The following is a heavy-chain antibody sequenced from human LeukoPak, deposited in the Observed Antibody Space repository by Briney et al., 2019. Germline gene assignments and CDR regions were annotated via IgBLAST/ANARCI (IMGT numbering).Heavy chain of an antibody. CDR3: ASSTYNYDYALDV. J-gene: IGHJ6*02. D-gene: IGHD5-24*01. CDR1: GFTFSSYA. Sequence: GGSLRLSCAASGFTFSSYAMSWVRQAPGKGLDWVSAISGSGGSTYYADSVKGRFTISRDNSKNTLYLQMNSLRVEDTAVYYCASSTYNYDYALDVWGQGTTVTVSS. CDR2: ISGSGGST. V-gene: IGHV3-23*01.